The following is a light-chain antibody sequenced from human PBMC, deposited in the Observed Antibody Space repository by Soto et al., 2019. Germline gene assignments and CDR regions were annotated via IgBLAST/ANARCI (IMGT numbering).Light chain of an antibody. J-gene: IGKJ4*01. CDR2: DAS. V-gene: IGKV1-13*02. Sequence: AIQLTQSPSSLPASVGDRVIISCRASQGISSALAWYQQKPGRAPRLLIYDASSLQSGVPSRFSGSGSGTDFTLTISSLRPEDFATYYCQQFHSYALTFGGGTKVEIK. CDR1: QGISSA. CDR3: QQFHSYALT.